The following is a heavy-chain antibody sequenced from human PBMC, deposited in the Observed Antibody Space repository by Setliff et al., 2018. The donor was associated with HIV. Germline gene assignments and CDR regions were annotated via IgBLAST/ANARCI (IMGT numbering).Heavy chain of an antibody. CDR3: ARESLNLGELSSNPDASDI. CDR2: ISTYSDET. V-gene: IGHV1-18*04. CDR1: GYTFTGYY. Sequence: GASVKVSCKASGYTFTGYYMHWVRQAPGQGLEWMGWISTYSDETSYSQNLQGRLTMTTDTSTGTAYMELRSVTAADTAVYYCARESLNLGELSSNPDASDIWGQGTMVTVSS. J-gene: IGHJ3*02. D-gene: IGHD3-16*02.